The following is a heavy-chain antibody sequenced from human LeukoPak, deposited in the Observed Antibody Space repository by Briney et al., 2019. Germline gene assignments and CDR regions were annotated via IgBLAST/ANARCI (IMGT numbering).Heavy chain of an antibody. CDR1: GGSISSGDYY. J-gene: IGHJ4*02. D-gene: IGHD2-15*01. CDR2: IYYSGST. CDR3: ARPYCSGGSCYRALGY. V-gene: IGHV4-30-4*01. Sequence: SETLSLTCTVSGGSISSGDYYWSWIRQPPGKGLEWIGYIYYSGSTYYNPSLKSRVTISVDTSKNQFSLKLSSVTAADTAVYYCARPYCSGGSCYRALGYWGQGTLVTVSS.